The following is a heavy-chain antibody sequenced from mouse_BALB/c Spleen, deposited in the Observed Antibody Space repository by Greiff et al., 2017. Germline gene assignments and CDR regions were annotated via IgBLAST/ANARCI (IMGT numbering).Heavy chain of an antibody. CDR1: GYSITSDYA. Sequence: EVQLEESGPGLVKPSQSLSLTCTVTGYSITSDYAWNWIRQFPGNKLEWMGYISYSGSTSYNPSLKSRISITRDTSKNQFFLQLNSVTTEDTATYYCARDEGSYYFDYWGQGTTLTVSS. CDR2: ISYSGST. J-gene: IGHJ2*01. CDR3: ARDEGSYYFDY. V-gene: IGHV3-2*02.